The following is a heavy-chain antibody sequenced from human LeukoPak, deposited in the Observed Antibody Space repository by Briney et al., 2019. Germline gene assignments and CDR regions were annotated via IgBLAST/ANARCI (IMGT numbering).Heavy chain of an antibody. CDR3: AKDLAPYGGNTVFDY. Sequence: PGGSLRLSCAASGFTFSSYGMHWVRQAPGKGLEWVAFIRYDGSNKYYADSVKGRFTISRDNSKNTLYLQVNSLRAEDTAVYYCAKDLAPYGGNTVFDYWGQGTLVTVSS. D-gene: IGHD4-23*01. V-gene: IGHV3-30*02. J-gene: IGHJ4*02. CDR1: GFTFSSYG. CDR2: IRYDGSNK.